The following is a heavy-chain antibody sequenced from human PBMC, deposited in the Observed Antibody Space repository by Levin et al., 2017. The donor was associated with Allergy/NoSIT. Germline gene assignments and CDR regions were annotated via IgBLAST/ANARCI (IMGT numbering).Heavy chain of an antibody. D-gene: IGHD3-10*01. CDR2: IRSKAYGGTT. CDR3: TRDRLRFGELDAFDI. CDR1: GFTFGDYA. Sequence: GGSLRLSCTASGFTFGDYAMSWFRQAPGKGLEWVTFIRSKAYGGTTDYAASVKGRFTISRDDSKSIAYLQMNSLKTEDTALYYCTRDRLRFGELDAFDIWGQGTMVTVSS. V-gene: IGHV3-49*03. J-gene: IGHJ3*02.